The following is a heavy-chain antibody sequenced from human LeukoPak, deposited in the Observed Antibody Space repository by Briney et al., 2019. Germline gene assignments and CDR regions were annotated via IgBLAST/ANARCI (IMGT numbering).Heavy chain of an antibody. Sequence: GGSLRLSCAASRFTFNNYAMSWVRQAPGKGLEWVSSIRGGGEIFYADSVKGRCTLSRDDSRNTVYLQLNNLSVEDTAVYYCAKANWVSNADAVWWGQGTLVTVSS. CDR2: IRGGGEI. CDR3: AKANWVSNADAVW. V-gene: IGHV3-23*01. CDR1: RFTFNNYA. D-gene: IGHD2-2*01. J-gene: IGHJ4*02.